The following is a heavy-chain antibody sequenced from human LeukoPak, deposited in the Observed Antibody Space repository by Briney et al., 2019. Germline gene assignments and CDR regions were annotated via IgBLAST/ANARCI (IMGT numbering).Heavy chain of an antibody. CDR1: GYTFTRYG. CDR2: ISAYNGNT. J-gene: IGHJ6*02. Sequence: GASVKVSCKASGYTFTRYGITWVRQAPRQGLAWMGWISAYNGNTNYTQKLQGRVTMTTETSTNTAYLEMRSLRSDDTAVYYCARDRYEWKLAGSGMEVWGQGTTVTVSS. V-gene: IGHV1-18*01. D-gene: IGHD1-26*01. CDR3: ARDRYEWKLAGSGMEV.